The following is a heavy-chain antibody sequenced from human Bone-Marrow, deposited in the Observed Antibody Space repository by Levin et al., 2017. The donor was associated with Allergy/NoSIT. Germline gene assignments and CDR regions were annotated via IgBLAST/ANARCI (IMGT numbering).Heavy chain of an antibody. V-gene: IGHV3-30-3*01. CDR3: ARARSSIAVAGIFWELDY. D-gene: IGHD6-19*01. J-gene: IGHJ4*02. CDR2: ISYDGSNK. CDR1: GFTFSSYA. Sequence: GESLKISCAASGFTFSSYAMHWVRQAPGKGLEWVAVISYDGSNKYYADSVKGRFTISRDNSKNTLYLQMNSLRAEDTAVYYCARARSSIAVAGIFWELDYWGQGTLVTVSS.